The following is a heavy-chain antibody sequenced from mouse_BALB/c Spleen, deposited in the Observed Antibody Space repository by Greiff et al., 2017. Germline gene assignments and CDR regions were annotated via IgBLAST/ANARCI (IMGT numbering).Heavy chain of an antibody. D-gene: IGHD2-4*01. V-gene: IGHV5-17*02. J-gene: IGHJ4*01. CDR2: ISSGSSTI. Sequence: VQLVESGGGLVQPGGSRKLSCAASGFTFSSFGMHWVRQAPEKGLEWVAYISSGSSTIYYADTVKGRFTISRDNPKNTLFLQMTSLRSEDTAMYYCARRGIYYDYDEAMDYWGQGTSVTVSS. CDR3: ARRGIYYDYDEAMDY. CDR1: GFTFSSFG.